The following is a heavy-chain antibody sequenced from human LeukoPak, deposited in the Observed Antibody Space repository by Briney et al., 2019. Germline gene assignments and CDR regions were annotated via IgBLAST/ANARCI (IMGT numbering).Heavy chain of an antibody. CDR2: INPNSGGT. CDR1: GYTFTVYY. J-gene: IGHJ4*02. Sequence: ASVKISCKASGYTFTVYYMHWVRQAPGRGLEWMGRINPNSGGTNYAQKFQGRVTMTRDTSISTAYMELSRLRSDDTAVYYCASGGSYSFSGVDYFDYWGQGTLVTVSS. V-gene: IGHV1-2*06. CDR3: ASGGSYSFSGVDYFDY. D-gene: IGHD1-26*01.